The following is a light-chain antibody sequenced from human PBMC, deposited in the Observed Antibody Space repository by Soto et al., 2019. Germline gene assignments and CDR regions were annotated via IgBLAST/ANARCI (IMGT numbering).Light chain of an antibody. Sequence: IVMTQSPATLSLSPGERATLSCRASQSVSSNLAWYQQKPGQAPRLLSYGTSSRATGIPDRFSGSGSGTDFTLTISRLEPEDFAVYYCQQYGNSPITFGQGTKVDIK. CDR3: QQYGNSPIT. J-gene: IGKJ1*01. CDR2: GTS. CDR1: QSVSSN. V-gene: IGKV3-20*01.